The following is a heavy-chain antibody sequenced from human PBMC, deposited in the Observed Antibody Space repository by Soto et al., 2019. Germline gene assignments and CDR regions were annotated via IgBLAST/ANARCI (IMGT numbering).Heavy chain of an antibody. CDR2: VKQDGSAT. D-gene: IGHD6-13*01. CDR1: GFTFSSYW. V-gene: IGHV3-7*01. Sequence: QPGGSLRLSCAASGFTFSSYWMSWVRQAPGKGLEWVANVKQDGSATYYVDSVRGRFTISRDNAKNSLYLQMNSLRAEDTAVYYCATSAAAPGNYWGQGTLVTVSS. J-gene: IGHJ4*02. CDR3: ATSAAAPGNY.